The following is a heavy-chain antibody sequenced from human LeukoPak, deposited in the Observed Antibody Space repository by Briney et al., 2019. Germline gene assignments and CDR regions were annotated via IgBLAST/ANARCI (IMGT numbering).Heavy chain of an antibody. CDR1: GYTFTSYG. V-gene: IGHV1-18*01. D-gene: IGHD2-2*01. Sequence: GASVKVSCKAPGYTFTSYGISWVRPAPGQGLEWMGWISAYNGNTNYAQKLQGRVTMTTDTSTSTAYMELRSLRSDDTAVYYCARDARPRVVVVPAAHYYYYYGMDVWGQGTTVTVSS. J-gene: IGHJ6*02. CDR2: ISAYNGNT. CDR3: ARDARPRVVVVPAAHYYYYYGMDV.